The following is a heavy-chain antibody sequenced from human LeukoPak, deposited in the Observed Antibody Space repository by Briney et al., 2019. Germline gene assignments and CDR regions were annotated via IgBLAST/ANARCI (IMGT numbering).Heavy chain of an antibody. D-gene: IGHD5-18*01. CDR1: GFTFSSYS. V-gene: IGHV3-48*04. CDR2: ISSSSSTI. Sequence: GGSLRLSCAASGFTFSSYSMNWVRQAPGKGLEWVSYISSSSSTIYYADSVKGRFTISRDNAKNSLYLQMNSLRAEDTAVYYCARDRESFGYSYGYEPFDPWGQGTLVTVSS. J-gene: IGHJ5*02. CDR3: ARDRESFGYSYGYEPFDP.